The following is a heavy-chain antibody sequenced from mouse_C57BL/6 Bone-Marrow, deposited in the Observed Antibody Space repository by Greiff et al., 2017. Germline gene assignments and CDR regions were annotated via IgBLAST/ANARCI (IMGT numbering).Heavy chain of an antibody. CDR3: ARRIWVPYAMDY. Sequence: VNVVESGAELARPGASVKLSCKASGYTFTSYGISWVKQRTGQGLEWIGEIYPRSGNTYYNEKFKGKATLTADKSSSTAYMELRSLTSEDSAVYFCARRIWVPYAMDYWGQGTSVTVSS. D-gene: IGHD1-1*02. J-gene: IGHJ4*01. CDR1: GYTFTSYG. V-gene: IGHV1-81*01. CDR2: IYPRSGNT.